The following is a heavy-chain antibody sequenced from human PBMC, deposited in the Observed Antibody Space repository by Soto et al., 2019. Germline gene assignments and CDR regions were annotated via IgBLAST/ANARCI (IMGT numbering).Heavy chain of an antibody. Sequence: QERLVQSGAEVRKPGSSVKVSCKVTGGTSTRYAINWVRQATGQGLEWMGGIVPMFGTSKYEQKFQGRVTIIADTSTNIPYMELRSLRSEDTAVYYCNRGSEYDFWSGYLWGQGTQVSVSS. CDR1: GGTSTRYA. V-gene: IGHV1-69*06. CDR3: NRGSEYDFWSGYL. CDR2: IVPMFGTS. J-gene: IGHJ4*02. D-gene: IGHD3-3*01.